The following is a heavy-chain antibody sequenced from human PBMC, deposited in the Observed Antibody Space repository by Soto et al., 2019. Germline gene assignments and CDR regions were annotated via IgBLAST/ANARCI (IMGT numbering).Heavy chain of an antibody. CDR1: GFTFSGSA. Sequence: EVQLVESGGGLVQPGESLKLSCAVSGFTFSGSAMHWVRQASGKGLEWVGRIRSKANNYATAYAASVKGRFTISRDDSKLTAYLKRSSLKSEYTAVCYFTRRYGDYARDYWGQGTKVTVSS. D-gene: IGHD4-17*01. CDR3: TRRYGDYARDY. V-gene: IGHV3-73*01. CDR2: IRSKANNYAT. J-gene: IGHJ4*02.